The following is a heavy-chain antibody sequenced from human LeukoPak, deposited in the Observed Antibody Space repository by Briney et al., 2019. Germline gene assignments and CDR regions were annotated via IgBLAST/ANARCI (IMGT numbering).Heavy chain of an antibody. CDR1: GGSISSGDYY. CDR2: IYYSGST. V-gene: IGHV4-30-4*08. D-gene: IGHD3-3*01. J-gene: IGHJ5*02. CDR3: ARALRFLEFDP. Sequence: TLSLTCTVSGGSISSGDYYWSWIRQPPGKGLEWIGYIYYSGSTYYNPSLKSRVTISVDTSKNQFSLKLSSVTAADTDVYYCARALRFLEFDPWGQGTLVTVSS.